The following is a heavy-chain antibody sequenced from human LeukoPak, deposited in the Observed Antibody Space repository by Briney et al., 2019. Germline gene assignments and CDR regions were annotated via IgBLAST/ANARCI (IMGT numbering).Heavy chain of an antibody. V-gene: IGHV4-39*01. CDR3: ARHWVVTPNY. Sequence: SEALSLTCIVSGGSISNSSYYWGWIRQPPGRGLGWIVTFYYSGSAYYNPSLKSRVTIAVDTSKNHFSEKLTSVTAADTAVYCCARHWVVTPNYWGQGTLATVSS. CDR2: FYYSGSA. CDR1: GGSISNSSYY. J-gene: IGHJ4*02. D-gene: IGHD4-23*01.